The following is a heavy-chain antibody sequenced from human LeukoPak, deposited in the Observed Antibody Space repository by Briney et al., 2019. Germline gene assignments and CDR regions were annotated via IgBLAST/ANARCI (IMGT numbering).Heavy chain of an antibody. V-gene: IGHV3-7*01. CDR1: GFTFSSYW. CDR2: IKQDGSEK. D-gene: IGHD1-20*01. CDR3: ARPTGITGNGWFDP. Sequence: GGSLRLSCAASGFTFSSYWMSWVRQAPGKGLEWVANIKQDGSEKYYVDSVKGRFTISRDNAKNSLYLQMNSLRAEDTAVYYCARPTGITGNGWFDPWGQGTLVTVSS. J-gene: IGHJ5*02.